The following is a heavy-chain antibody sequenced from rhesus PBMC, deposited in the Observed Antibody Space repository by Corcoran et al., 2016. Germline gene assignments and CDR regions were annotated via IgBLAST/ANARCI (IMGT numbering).Heavy chain of an antibody. Sequence: EVQLVETGGGLVQPGGSLQLSCAASRFTFSSYGMSWVRQAPGKGLEWLSAINSGGVSKYYAESVKCRFISSIENSKNTLSLQMNSLRAEYTAVYYCAKDHEGDVDPGFDFWGQGLRVTVSS. D-gene: IGHD5-42*01. J-gene: IGHJ3*01. CDR2: INSGGVSK. CDR3: AKDHEGDVDPGFDF. CDR1: RFTFSSYG. V-gene: IGHV3S5*01.